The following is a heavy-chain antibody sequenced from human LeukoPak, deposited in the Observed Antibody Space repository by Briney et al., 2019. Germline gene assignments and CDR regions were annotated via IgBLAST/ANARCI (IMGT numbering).Heavy chain of an antibody. V-gene: IGHV4-59*08. D-gene: IGHD3-16*01. CDR3: ARLGQPNAFDI. CDR2: ISNSGST. J-gene: IGHJ3*02. CDR1: GGSISGFY. Sequence: PSETLSLTCTVSGGSISGFYWSWVRQPPGKGLECIGYISNSGSTNYNPSLKSRVTISADTSKNRFSLKLSSVTAADTAVYFCARLGQPNAFDIWGQGTMVTVSS.